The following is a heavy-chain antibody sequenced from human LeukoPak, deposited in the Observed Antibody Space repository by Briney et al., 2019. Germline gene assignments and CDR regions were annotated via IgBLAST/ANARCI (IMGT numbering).Heavy chain of an antibody. V-gene: IGHV1-2*02. J-gene: IGHJ5*02. CDR3: ATLALVPAAHIRDWFDP. D-gene: IGHD2-2*01. CDR2: INPNSGGT. Sequence: GASVKVSCKASGYTFTGYYMHWVRQAPGQGLEWMGWINPNSGGTNYAQKFQGRVTITADTSTDTAYMELSSLRSEDTAVYYCATLALVPAAHIRDWFDPWGQGTLVTVSS. CDR1: GYTFTGYY.